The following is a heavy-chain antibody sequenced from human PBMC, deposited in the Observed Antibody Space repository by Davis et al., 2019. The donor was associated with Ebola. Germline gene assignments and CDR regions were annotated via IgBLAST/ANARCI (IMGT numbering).Heavy chain of an antibody. Sequence: GESLKISCAASGFTFSSYAMHWVRQAPGKGLEWVAVISYDGSNKYYADSVKGRFTISRDNAKNSLYLQMNSLRDEDTAVYYCARVRSYYGDSDYWGQGTLVTVSS. J-gene: IGHJ4*02. D-gene: IGHD4-17*01. V-gene: IGHV3-30-3*01. CDR3: ARVRSYYGDSDY. CDR2: ISYDGSNK. CDR1: GFTFSSYA.